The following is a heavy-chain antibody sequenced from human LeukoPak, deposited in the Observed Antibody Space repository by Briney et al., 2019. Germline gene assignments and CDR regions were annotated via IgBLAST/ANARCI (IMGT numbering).Heavy chain of an antibody. CDR1: GGSFSGYY. CDR3: ARAYYDFWSGYQFDY. Sequence: PSETLSLTCAVYGGSFSGYYWSWIRQPPGKGLEWIGEINHSGSTNYNPSLKSRVTISVGTSKNQFSLKLSSVTAADTAVYYCARAYYDFWSGYQFDYWGQGTLVTVSS. V-gene: IGHV4-34*01. CDR2: INHSGST. J-gene: IGHJ4*02. D-gene: IGHD3-3*01.